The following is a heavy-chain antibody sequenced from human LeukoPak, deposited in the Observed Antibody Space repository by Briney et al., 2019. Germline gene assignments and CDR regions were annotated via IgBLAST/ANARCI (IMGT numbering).Heavy chain of an antibody. CDR3: ARLRGYSGYEPGAF. Sequence: GGSLRLSCAASGFTFSSYAMSWVRQAPGKGLEWVSAISGSGGTTYYADSVKGRFTISRDNSKNTLYLRMNSLRAEDTAVYYCARLRGYSGYEPGAFWGQGTLVTVSS. J-gene: IGHJ4*02. V-gene: IGHV3-23*01. D-gene: IGHD5-12*01. CDR1: GFTFSSYA. CDR2: ISGSGGTT.